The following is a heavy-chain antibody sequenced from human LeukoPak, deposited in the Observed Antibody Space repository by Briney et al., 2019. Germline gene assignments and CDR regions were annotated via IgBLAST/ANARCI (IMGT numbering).Heavy chain of an antibody. D-gene: IGHD6-6*01. CDR1: GFTFSSYA. CDR2: ISRNGGST. J-gene: IGHJ4*02. V-gene: IGHV3-64*01. CDR3: AKEARIGVRCSDY. Sequence: GGSLRLSCAASGFTFSSYAMPWVRQAPGKGLEYVSAISRNGGSTYYANSVKGRFTISRDNSKNTLYLQLGSLRAEDMAVYYCAKEARIGVRCSDYWGQGTLVTVSS.